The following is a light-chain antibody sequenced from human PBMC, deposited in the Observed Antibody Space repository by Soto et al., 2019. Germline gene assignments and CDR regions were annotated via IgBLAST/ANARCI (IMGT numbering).Light chain of an antibody. CDR2: GAS. J-gene: IGKJ1*01. V-gene: IGKV3-20*01. CDR3: QHYGTSPRT. CDR1: QSVSSN. Sequence: EIVLAQSPGTLSLSPGERATLSCRASQSVSSNLAWYQQKPGQAPRLLIYGASTRATGIPARFSGSGSGTDFTLTISRLEPEDFAVYYCQHYGTSPRTFGPGTK.